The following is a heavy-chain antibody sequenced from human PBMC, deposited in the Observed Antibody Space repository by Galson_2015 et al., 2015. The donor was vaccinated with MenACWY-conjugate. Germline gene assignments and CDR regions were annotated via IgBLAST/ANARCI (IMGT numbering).Heavy chain of an antibody. CDR3: ARDRSRSNGYAGCDP. Sequence: SVKVSCKASGYTFTHYGINWVRQAPGQGLEWMGWISAYNGNTKYAQKLQGRVTITTDASTSTAYMELRSLRSDDTAMYYCARDRSRSNGYAGCDPWGQGTLVSVSS. CDR1: GYTFTHYG. D-gene: IGHD2-2*01. V-gene: IGHV1-18*01. CDR2: ISAYNGNT. J-gene: IGHJ5*02.